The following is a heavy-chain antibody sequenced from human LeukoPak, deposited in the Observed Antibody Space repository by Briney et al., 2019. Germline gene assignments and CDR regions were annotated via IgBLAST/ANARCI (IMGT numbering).Heavy chain of an antibody. V-gene: IGHV3-53*01. CDR2: IYSGGST. D-gene: IGHD3-10*01. J-gene: IGHJ6*02. CDR1: GFTVSSNY. Sequence: GGSLRLSCAASGFTVSSNYMSWVRQAPGKGLEWVSVIYSGGSTYYADSVKGRFTISRDNSKNTLYLQMNSLRAEDTAVYYCARGEVRGYYYYGMDVWGQGTTVTVSS. CDR3: ARGEVRGYYYYGMDV.